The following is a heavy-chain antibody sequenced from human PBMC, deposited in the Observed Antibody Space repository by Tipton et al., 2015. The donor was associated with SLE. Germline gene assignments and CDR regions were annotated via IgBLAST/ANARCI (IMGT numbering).Heavy chain of an antibody. D-gene: IGHD3-22*01. J-gene: IGHJ2*01. CDR3: ARHRVYYYDSSGYSYWYFDL. CDR1: GGSFSGYY. CDR2: INHSGST. V-gene: IGHV4-34*01. Sequence: TLSLTCAVYGGSFSGYYWTWIRQPPGKGLEWIGEINHSGSTDYNPSLKSRVTISVDTSKNQFSLKLSSVTAADTAVYYCARHRVYYYDSSGYSYWYFDLWGRGTLVTVSS.